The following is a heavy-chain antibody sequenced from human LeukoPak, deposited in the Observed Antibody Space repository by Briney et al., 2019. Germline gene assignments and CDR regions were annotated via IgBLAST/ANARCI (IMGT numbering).Heavy chain of an antibody. Sequence: PSETLSLTCTVSGGSISSYYWSWIRQPPGKGLEWIGYIYYSGSTNYNPSLKSRVTISVDTSKNQFSLKLSSVTAADTAVYYCARHLGPQPRSYGQINYGMDVWGQGTTVTVSS. CDR1: GGSISSYY. CDR2: IYYSGST. D-gene: IGHD5-18*01. CDR3: ARHLGPQPRSYGQINYGMDV. V-gene: IGHV4-59*08. J-gene: IGHJ6*02.